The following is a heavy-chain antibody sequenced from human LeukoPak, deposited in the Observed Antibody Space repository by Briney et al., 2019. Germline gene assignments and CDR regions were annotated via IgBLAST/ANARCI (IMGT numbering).Heavy chain of an antibody. D-gene: IGHD1-26*01. J-gene: IGHJ4*02. CDR3: ARHPSGSSFDY. CDR1: GGSIRSSSYY. CDR2: IHYTGST. V-gene: IGHV4-39*01. Sequence: SETLSLTCSVSGGSIRSSSYYWGWIRQPPGKGLEWIGTIHYTGSTYYTPSLKSRVTVSVDTSNTQFSLKVSSVTAADTAVYYCARHPSGSSFDYWGQGTLVVVSS.